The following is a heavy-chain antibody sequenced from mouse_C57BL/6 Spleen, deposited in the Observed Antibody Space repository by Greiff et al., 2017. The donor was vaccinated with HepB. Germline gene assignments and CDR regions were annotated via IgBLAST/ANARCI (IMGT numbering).Heavy chain of an antibody. Sequence: QVQLQQPGAELVRPGSSVKLSCKASGYTFTSYWMHWVKQRPIQGLEWIGNIDPSDSETHYNQKFKDKATLTVDKSSSTAYMQLSSLTSEDSAVYYCARILSPGGFAYWGQGTLVTVSA. J-gene: IGHJ3*01. V-gene: IGHV1-52*01. CDR3: ARILSPGGFAY. CDR1: GYTFTSYW. CDR2: IDPSDSET.